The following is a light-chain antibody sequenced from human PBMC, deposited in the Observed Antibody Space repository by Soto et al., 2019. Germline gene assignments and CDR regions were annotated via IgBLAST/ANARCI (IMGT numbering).Light chain of an antibody. CDR1: SSDVGSYNL. J-gene: IGLJ1*01. CDR3: CSYAGSNTHV. Sequence: QSALTQPASVSGSPGQSITISCTGTSSDVGSYNLVSWYQQHPGKAPKFMIYGVTKRPSGVSNRFSSSKSGNTASLTISGLQAEDEADYYCCSYAGSNTHVFGTGTKVTVL. V-gene: IGLV2-23*02. CDR2: GVT.